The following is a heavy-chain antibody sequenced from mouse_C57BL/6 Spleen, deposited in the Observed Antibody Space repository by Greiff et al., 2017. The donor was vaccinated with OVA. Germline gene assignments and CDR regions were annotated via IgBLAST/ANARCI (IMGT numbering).Heavy chain of an antibody. V-gene: IGHV1-61*01. CDR1: GYTFTSYW. CDR2: IYPSDSET. Sequence: VKLQQPGAELVRPGSSVKLSCKASGYTFTSYWMDWVKQRPGQGLEWIGNIYPSDSETHYNQKFKDKATLTVDKSSSTAYMQLSSLTSEDSAVYYCARLYGSSYERYFDVWGTGTTVTVSS. J-gene: IGHJ1*03. CDR3: ARLYGSSYERYFDV. D-gene: IGHD1-1*01.